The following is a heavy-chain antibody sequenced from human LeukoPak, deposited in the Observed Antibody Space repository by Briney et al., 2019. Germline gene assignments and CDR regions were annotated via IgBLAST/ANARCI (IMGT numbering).Heavy chain of an antibody. CDR1: GGSISSYY. V-gene: IGHV4-4*07. Sequence: PSETLSLTCTVSGGSISSYYWSWIRQPAGKGLEWIGRIYTSGSTNYNPSLKSRVTISVDTSKNQFSLKLSSVTAADTAVYYCARDSCSSTSCYTRGLDYWGQGTLVTVSS. D-gene: IGHD2-2*02. J-gene: IGHJ4*02. CDR3: ARDSCSSTSCYTRGLDY. CDR2: IYTSGST.